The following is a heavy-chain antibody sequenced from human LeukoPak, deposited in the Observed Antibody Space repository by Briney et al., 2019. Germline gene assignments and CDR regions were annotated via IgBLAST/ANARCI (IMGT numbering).Heavy chain of an antibody. CDR1: RFTFSSYG. D-gene: IGHD3-10*01. J-gene: IGHJ4*02. CDR2: INQDGSQT. CDR3: ARHSASGSYYTYNFDY. Sequence: PGGSLRLSCAASRFTFSSYGMHWVRQAPGKGLEWVANINQDGSQTYYVDSLKGRFTISRDNVKGSLYLQMNSLRAEDTAVFYCARHSASGSYYTYNFDYWGQGTQVTVSS. V-gene: IGHV3-7*01.